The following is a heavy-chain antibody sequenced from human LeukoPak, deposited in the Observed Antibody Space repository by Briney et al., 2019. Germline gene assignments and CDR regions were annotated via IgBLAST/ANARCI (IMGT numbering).Heavy chain of an antibody. Sequence: SETLSLTCTVSGGSISSNSYYWGWIRQPPGKGLEWIGSIHYSGSTNYNPSLKSRVTISVDTSKNQFSLKLSSVTAADTAVYYCTTGSSGWYPYYYYYMDVWGKGTTVTISS. CDR1: GGSISSNSYY. CDR3: TTGSSGWYPYYYYYMDV. J-gene: IGHJ6*03. V-gene: IGHV4-39*07. CDR2: IHYSGST. D-gene: IGHD6-19*01.